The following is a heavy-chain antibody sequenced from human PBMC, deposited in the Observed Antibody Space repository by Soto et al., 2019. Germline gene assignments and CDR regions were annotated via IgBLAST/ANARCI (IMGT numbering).Heavy chain of an antibody. V-gene: IGHV1-2*02. CDR3: ARHSNPTGYSSSWYVKYYFDY. D-gene: IGHD6-13*01. J-gene: IGHJ4*02. Sequence: ASVKVSCKXSGYTFTGYYMHWVRQAPGQGLEWMGWINPNSGGTNYAQKFQGRVTISVDTSKNQFSLKLSSVTAADTAVYYCARHSNPTGYSSSWYVKYYFDYWGQGTLVTVSS. CDR2: INPNSGGT. CDR1: GYTFTGYY.